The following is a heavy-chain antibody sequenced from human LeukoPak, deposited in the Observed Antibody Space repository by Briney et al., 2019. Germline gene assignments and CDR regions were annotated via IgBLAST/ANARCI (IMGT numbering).Heavy chain of an antibody. J-gene: IGHJ4*02. V-gene: IGHV3-15*01. CDR1: GFTFSSYA. D-gene: IGHD2-8*01. Sequence: GGSLRLSYAASGFTFSSYAMHWVRQAPGKGLEWVGRIKSKADGGTADYTAPVKDRFTFSRDDSKHTVYLQMNSLKTEDTAVYYCTTEIMDLFDYWGQGTLVTVSS. CDR2: IKSKADGGTA. CDR3: TTEIMDLFDY.